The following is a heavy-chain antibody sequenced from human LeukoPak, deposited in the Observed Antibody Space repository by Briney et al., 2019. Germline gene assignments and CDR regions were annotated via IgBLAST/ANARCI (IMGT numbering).Heavy chain of an antibody. CDR3: ARHLPGFYYYGMDV. J-gene: IGHJ6*02. CDR2: IYYSGST. CDR1: GDSINGGGYY. D-gene: IGHD3-10*01. Sequence: SETLSLTCTVSGDSINGGGYYWSWIRQRPGKGLEWIGYIYYSGSTYYNPSLKSRVTISVDTSKNQFSLKLSSVTAADTAVYYCARHLPGFYYYGMDVWGQGTTVTVSS. V-gene: IGHV4-39*01.